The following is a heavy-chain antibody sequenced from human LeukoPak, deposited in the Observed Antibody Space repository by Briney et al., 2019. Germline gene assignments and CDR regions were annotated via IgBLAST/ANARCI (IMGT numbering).Heavy chain of an antibody. D-gene: IGHD6-13*01. CDR2: IYYSGST. J-gene: IGHJ4*02. CDR1: GGSISSYY. V-gene: IGHV4-59*01. CDR3: AREPRVGSYSSSWYNRGYFDY. Sequence: SETLSLTCTVSGGSISSYYWSWIRQPPGKGLEWIGYIYYSGSTNYNPSLKSRVTISVDTSKNQFSLKLSSVTAADTAVNYCAREPRVGSYSSSWYNRGYFDYWGQGTLVTVSS.